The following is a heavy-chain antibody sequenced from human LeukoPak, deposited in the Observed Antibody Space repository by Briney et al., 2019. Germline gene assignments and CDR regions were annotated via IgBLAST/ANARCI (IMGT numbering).Heavy chain of an antibody. V-gene: IGHV3-74*01. CDR3: ARDRVYCGSTSCNAYYFDC. CDR2: NNSDGSIT. CDR1: GFSFSGYL. D-gene: IGHD2-2*01. J-gene: IGHJ4*02. Sequence: PGGSLRLSCAASGFSFSGYLLHWVRQAPGKGLVGISRNNSDGSITTYADSVKGRFTISRDNAKDTMYLQMNSRRAEDTAVYYCARDRVYCGSTSCNAYYFDCWGQGTLVTVSS.